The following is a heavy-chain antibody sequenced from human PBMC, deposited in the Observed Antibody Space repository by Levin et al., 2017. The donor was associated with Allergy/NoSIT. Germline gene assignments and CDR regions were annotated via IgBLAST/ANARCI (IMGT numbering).Heavy chain of an antibody. CDR1: GFTFSSYG. Sequence: GGSLRLSCAASGFTFSSYGMHWVRQAPGKGLEWVAVIWYDGSNKYYADSVKGRFTISRDNSKNTLYLQMNSLRAEDTAVYYCAAGVVAASGVPIDYWGQGTLVTVSS. J-gene: IGHJ4*02. D-gene: IGHD2-15*01. CDR3: AAGVVAASGVPIDY. CDR2: IWYDGSNK. V-gene: IGHV3-33*01.